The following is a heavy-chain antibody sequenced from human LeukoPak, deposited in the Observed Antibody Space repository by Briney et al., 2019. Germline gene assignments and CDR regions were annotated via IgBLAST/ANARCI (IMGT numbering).Heavy chain of an antibody. J-gene: IGHJ4*02. V-gene: IGHV3-23*01. Sequence: PGGSLRLSCAASGFAFSTYAMSWVRQAPGKGLEWVSAISGNGVKTYYTDSVKGRFTLFRDNSKNTLYLQMNSLRADDTAVYYCAKDRAYSFDYWGQGTLATVSS. D-gene: IGHD3-16*01. CDR1: GFAFSTYA. CDR3: AKDRAYSFDY. CDR2: ISGNGVKT.